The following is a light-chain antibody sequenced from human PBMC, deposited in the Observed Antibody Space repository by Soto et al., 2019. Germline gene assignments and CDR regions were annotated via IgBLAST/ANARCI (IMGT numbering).Light chain of an antibody. CDR3: LQHNSYPFT. CDR2: AAS. J-gene: IGKJ3*01. V-gene: IGKV1-17*01. CDR1: HDIRSD. Sequence: DIQMTQSPSSLSASVGDRVTITCRTSHDIRSDLGWFQQKPGKAPKRLIYAASTLQSGVPSRFSGSRSETECTLTISSLQPEDFATYYCLQHNSYPFTFGPGTKVDIK.